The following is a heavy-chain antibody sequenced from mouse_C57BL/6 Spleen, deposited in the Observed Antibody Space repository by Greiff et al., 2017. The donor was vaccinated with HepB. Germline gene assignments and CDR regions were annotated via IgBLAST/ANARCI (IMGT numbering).Heavy chain of an antibody. Sequence: QVQLQQPGAELVKPGASVKLSCKASGYTFTSYWMQWVKQRPGQGLEWIGEIEPSDSYTNYNQKFKGKATLTVDTSSSTAYMQLSSLTSEDSAVYYCAREDGTRYFDVWGTGTTVTVSS. CDR2: IEPSDSYT. D-gene: IGHD4-1*01. CDR1: GYTFTSYW. J-gene: IGHJ1*03. CDR3: AREDGTRYFDV. V-gene: IGHV1-50*01.